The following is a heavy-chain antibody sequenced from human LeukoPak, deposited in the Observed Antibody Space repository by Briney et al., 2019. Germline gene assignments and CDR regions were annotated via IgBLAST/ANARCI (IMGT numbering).Heavy chain of an antibody. Sequence: PSETLSLTCTVSGGSISSSSYYWGWIRQPPGKGLEWIGSIYYSGSTYYNPSLKSRVTISVDTSKNQFPLKLSSVTAADTAVYYCARHVGYGQGGFDYWGQGTLVTVSS. V-gene: IGHV4-39*01. CDR3: ARHVGYGQGGFDY. CDR2: IYYSGST. CDR1: GGSISSSSYY. J-gene: IGHJ4*02. D-gene: IGHD5-12*01.